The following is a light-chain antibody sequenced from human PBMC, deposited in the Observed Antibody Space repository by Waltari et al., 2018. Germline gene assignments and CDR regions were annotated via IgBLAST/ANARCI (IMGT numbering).Light chain of an antibody. J-gene: IGKJ2*01. Sequence: EIVLTQSPATLSLSPGESATLSCRASQTVRGYLAWYQHKLGQAPRLLMSDASKRATGIPARFSGSGSGTDFTLIITSLEPEDFAVYYCQHRSDWPLYTFSQGTKLELK. CDR2: DAS. V-gene: IGKV3-11*01. CDR3: QHRSDWPLYT. CDR1: QTVRGY.